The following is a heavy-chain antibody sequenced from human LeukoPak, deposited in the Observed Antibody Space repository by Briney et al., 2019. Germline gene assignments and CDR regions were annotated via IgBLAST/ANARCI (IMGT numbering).Heavy chain of an antibody. V-gene: IGHV1-24*01. CDR3: ATLLLSSWYPRWFDP. CDR1: GYTLTELS. Sequence: ASVKVSCKVSGYTLTELSMHWVRQAPGKGLEWMGGFDPEDGETIYAQKFQGRVTMTEDTSTDTAYVELSSLRSEDTAVYYCATLLLSSWYPRWFDPWGQGTLVTVSS. CDR2: FDPEDGET. D-gene: IGHD6-13*01. J-gene: IGHJ5*02.